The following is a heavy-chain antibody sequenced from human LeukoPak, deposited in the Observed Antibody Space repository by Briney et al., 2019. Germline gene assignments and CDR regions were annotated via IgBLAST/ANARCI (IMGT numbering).Heavy chain of an antibody. J-gene: IGHJ4*02. V-gene: IGHV3-23*01. CDR1: GFTFSSYA. CDR2: ISASGRST. CDR3: AKESGGGYSYGGSVDY. Sequence: GSLRLSCAASGFTFSSYAMSWVRQAPGKGLEWVSGISASGRSTYYADSVEGRFSISRDNSDNTVYLQMNSPTAEDTAVYYCAKESGGGYSYGGSVDYWGQGTLVTVSS. D-gene: IGHD5-18*01.